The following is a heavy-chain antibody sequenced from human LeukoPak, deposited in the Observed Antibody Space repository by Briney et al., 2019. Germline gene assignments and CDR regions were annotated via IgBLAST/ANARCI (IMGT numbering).Heavy chain of an antibody. CDR3: AREVDGYNRFDY. CDR2: INQDGSEK. CDR1: GFPYSSYW. D-gene: IGHD5-24*01. V-gene: IGHV3-7*01. J-gene: IGHJ4*02. Sequence: GGPLRLSCAAWGFPYSSYWMSWVRQAPGKGLEWVANINQDGSEKYYVDSVKGRFTISRDNAKNSLYLQMNSLRAEDTAVFYCAREVDGYNRFDYWGQGTLVTVSS.